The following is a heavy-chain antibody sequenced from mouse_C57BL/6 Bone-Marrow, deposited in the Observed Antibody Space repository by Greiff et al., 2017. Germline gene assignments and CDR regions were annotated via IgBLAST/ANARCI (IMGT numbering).Heavy chain of an antibody. CDR3: ARFHYFDY. Sequence: QVQLQQSGAELVRPGTSVKLSCKASGYTFTSYWMHWVKQRPGQGLEWIGVIDPSDSYTNYNQKFKGKATLTVDTSSSTAYMQLSSLTSEDSAVYYCARFHYFDYWGQGTTLTGSS. V-gene: IGHV1-59*01. J-gene: IGHJ2*01. CDR2: IDPSDSYT. CDR1: GYTFTSYW.